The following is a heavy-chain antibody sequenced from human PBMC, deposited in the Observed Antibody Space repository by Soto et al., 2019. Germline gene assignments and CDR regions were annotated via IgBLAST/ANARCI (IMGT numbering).Heavy chain of an antibody. D-gene: IGHD3-22*01. CDR3: ASQSHYSSGYSFDY. J-gene: IGHJ4*02. Sequence: GGSLRLSCAASGFTFSSYAMHWVRQAPGKGLEWVSAISNNGGYKYYANSVKGRFTISRDNSKNTLYLQMDSLRAEDMAVYYCASQSHYSSGYSFDYWGQGTLVTVSS. V-gene: IGHV3-64*01. CDR1: GFTFSSYA. CDR2: ISNNGGYK.